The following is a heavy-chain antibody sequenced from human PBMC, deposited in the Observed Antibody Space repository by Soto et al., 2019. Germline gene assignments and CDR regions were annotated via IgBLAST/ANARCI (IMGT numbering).Heavy chain of an antibody. CDR2: IWYDGSHK. V-gene: IGHV3-33*01. J-gene: IGHJ5*02. CDR1: GFTFSSYG. CDR3: ARDGGCRDGYTVGCNWFDP. D-gene: IGHD5-12*01. Sequence: QVQLVESGGGVVQPGRSLTLSCAASGFTFSSYGMHWVRQAPGKGLEWVAVIWYDGSHKYYADSVTGRVTISRDNSKXXLXXQMNSLRAEDTAIYYCARDGGCRDGYTVGCNWFDPWGQGTLVTVSS.